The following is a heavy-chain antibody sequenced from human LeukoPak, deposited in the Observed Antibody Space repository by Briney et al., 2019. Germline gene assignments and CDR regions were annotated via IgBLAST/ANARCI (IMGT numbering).Heavy chain of an antibody. CDR1: GGTFSSYA. D-gene: IGHD2-15*01. J-gene: IGHJ4*02. Sequence: ASVKVSCKASGGTFSSYAISWVRQAPGQGLEWMGGIIPIFGTANYAQKFQGRVTITADESTSTAYMELSCLRSEDTAVYYCARAARSLRFLGYCSGGSCYSYYFDYWGQGTLVTVSS. CDR3: ARAARSLRFLGYCSGGSCYSYYFDY. V-gene: IGHV1-69*13. CDR2: IIPIFGTA.